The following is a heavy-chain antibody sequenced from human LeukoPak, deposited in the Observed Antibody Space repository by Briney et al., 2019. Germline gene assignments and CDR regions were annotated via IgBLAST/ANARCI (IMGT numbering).Heavy chain of an antibody. CDR2: INPNSGGT. J-gene: IGHJ5*02. D-gene: IGHD5-18*01. CDR3: ARPYSYGYNWFDP. CDR1: GYTFTGYY. Sequence: ASVKLSCTASGYTFTGYYMHWVRQAPGQGLEWMGWINPNSGGTNYAQKFQGRVKMTRDTYIRTAYMEVSRLRSDDTAVYYCARPYSYGYNWFDPWGQGTLVTVSS. V-gene: IGHV1-2*02.